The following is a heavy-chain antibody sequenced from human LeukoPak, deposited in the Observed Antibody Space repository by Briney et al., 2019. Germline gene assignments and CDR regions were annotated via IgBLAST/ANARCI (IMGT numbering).Heavy chain of an antibody. V-gene: IGHV4-39*01. CDR1: GGSISSNVYY. CDR2: ISYSGSTSYSGT. J-gene: IGHJ4*02. CDR3: ARHGGRYNWSPLD. Sequence: PSETLSLTCTVSGGSISSNVYYWGWIRQPPGKGLEWIGSISYSGSTSYSGTYYNASLESRVTISVDTSESQFSLKLSSVTAADTAVYYCARHGGRYNWSPLDWGQGTLVTVSS. D-gene: IGHD1-20*01.